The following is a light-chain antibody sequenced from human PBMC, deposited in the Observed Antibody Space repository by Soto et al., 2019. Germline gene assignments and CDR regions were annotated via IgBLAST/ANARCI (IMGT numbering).Light chain of an antibody. CDR1: SSDVGGYNY. V-gene: IGLV2-11*01. Sequence: QSVLTQPRSVSGSPGQSVTISCTGTSSDVGGYNYVSWYQHHPGKAPKLMIYDVSKRPSGVPDRFSGSKSGNTASLTISGLQAEGEADYYCCSYAGSYTYVFGTGTKVTVL. CDR3: CSYAGSYTYV. J-gene: IGLJ1*01. CDR2: DVS.